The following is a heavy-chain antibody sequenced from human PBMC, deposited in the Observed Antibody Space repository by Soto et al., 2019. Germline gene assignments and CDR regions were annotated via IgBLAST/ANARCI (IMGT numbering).Heavy chain of an antibody. CDR1: GFTFSGSA. J-gene: IGHJ4*02. V-gene: IGHV3-73*01. D-gene: IGHD3-16*01. Sequence: EVQLVESGGGLVQPGGSLKLSCVASGFTFSGSAMHWVRQASGKGLEWVGRIRSKANSYATAYAASVKGRFTISRDDSKNTAYLQMNSLKTEDTAVYYCTRRGDYDYIWGSYPFDYWGQGTLVTVSS. CDR3: TRRGDYDYIWGSYPFDY. CDR2: IRSKANSYAT.